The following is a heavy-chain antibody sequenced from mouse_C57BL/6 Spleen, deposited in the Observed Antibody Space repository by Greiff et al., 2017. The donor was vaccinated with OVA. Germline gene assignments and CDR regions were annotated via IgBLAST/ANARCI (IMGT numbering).Heavy chain of an antibody. Sequence: QVQLKQSGPELVKPGASVKISCKASGYAFSSSWMNWVKQRPGKGLEWIGRIYPGDGDTNYNGKFKGKATLTADKSSSTAYMQLSSLTSEDSAVYFCARRGYQEAMDYWGQGTSVTVSS. V-gene: IGHV1-82*01. CDR1: GYAFSSSW. CDR2: IYPGDGDT. J-gene: IGHJ4*01. D-gene: IGHD5-1-1*01. CDR3: ARRGYQEAMDY.